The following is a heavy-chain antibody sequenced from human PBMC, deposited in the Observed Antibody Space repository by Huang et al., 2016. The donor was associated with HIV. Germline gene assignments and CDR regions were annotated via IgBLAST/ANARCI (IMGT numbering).Heavy chain of an antibody. J-gene: IGHJ3*02. CDR2: NSDDGKKK. CDR3: ARGASFSYFTLRSGYSPDHDAFDI. Sequence: QVQLVESGGGVVQPGRSLRLSCAASEFTLTNYAMDWVRQAPGKGLGWVAVNSDDGKKKHYADSVKDRFTISRDNSKNTLYRQMNSLRPEDTAVYFCARGASFSYFTLRSGYSPDHDAFDIWGQGTVVIVSS. CDR1: EFTLTNYA. D-gene: IGHD3-3*01. V-gene: IGHV3-30*04.